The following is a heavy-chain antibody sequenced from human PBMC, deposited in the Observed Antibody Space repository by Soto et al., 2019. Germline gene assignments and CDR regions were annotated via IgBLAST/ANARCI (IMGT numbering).Heavy chain of an antibody. V-gene: IGHV4-61*03. CDR1: GDSVTSGSYY. CDR3: AREWGLLPYYVMNV. D-gene: IGHD7-27*01. J-gene: IGHJ6*02. Sequence: SETLSLTCTVSGDSVTSGSYYWTWLRQPPGKGLEWIGYISYTGRTKYNPSLQSRVTISVDTSKNDFSLNLSSVTAADTAVYFCAREWGLLPYYVMNVWGHGTAVTAP. CDR2: ISYTGRT.